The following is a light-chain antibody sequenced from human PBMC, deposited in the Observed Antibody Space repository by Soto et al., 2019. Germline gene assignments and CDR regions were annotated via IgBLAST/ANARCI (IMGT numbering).Light chain of an antibody. V-gene: IGKV3-11*01. Sequence: EIVLTQSPATLSLSPGERATLSCRASQSVSSYLAWYQQKHGQAPRLLIYDVFNRATGIPARFSGSGSGTDFTLTIISLQSEDSAVYYCQQYNDWPLTFGGGTKVDIK. CDR2: DVF. J-gene: IGKJ4*01. CDR3: QQYNDWPLT. CDR1: QSVSSY.